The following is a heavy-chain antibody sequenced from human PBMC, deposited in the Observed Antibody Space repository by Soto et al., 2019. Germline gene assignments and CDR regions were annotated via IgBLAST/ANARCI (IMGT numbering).Heavy chain of an antibody. V-gene: IGHV3-53*01. J-gene: IGHJ6*02. CDR3: ARGKSRPDSSGYPHLYYYYGMAV. D-gene: IGHD3-22*01. CDR1: GFTVGSKY. Sequence: GGSLRLSYAASGFTVGSKYMSRVRQGTGEGLEGVAVIYSGGSTYYADSVKGRFTISRDNSKNTLYLQMNSLRAEDTAVYYCARGKSRPDSSGYPHLYYYYGMAVWGQGTTVTVSS. CDR2: IYSGGST.